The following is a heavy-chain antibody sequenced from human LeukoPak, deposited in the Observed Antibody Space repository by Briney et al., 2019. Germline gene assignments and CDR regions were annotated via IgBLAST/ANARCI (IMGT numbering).Heavy chain of an antibody. Sequence: ASVKVSCKASGYTFTGYYMHWVRQAPGQGLEWMGWINPNSGGTNYAQKFQGRVTMTRDTSISTAYMELSRLRSDDTAVYYCARDEHPSPAHNWFDPWGQGTLVTVSS. J-gene: IGHJ5*02. D-gene: IGHD1/OR15-1a*01. CDR2: INPNSGGT. CDR1: GYTFTGYY. V-gene: IGHV1-2*02. CDR3: ARDEHPSPAHNWFDP.